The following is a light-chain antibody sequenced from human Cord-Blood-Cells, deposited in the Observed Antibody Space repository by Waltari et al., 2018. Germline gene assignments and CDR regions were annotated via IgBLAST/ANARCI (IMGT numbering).Light chain of an antibody. Sequence: DVVMTQAPRSLPVTLGQRASISCRSSQSLVYSDVNTYLNWFQQRPGQTPRRLIYKVSNRDSGIPDRFSGIGSGTDFTLQISRVEAEDVGVYYCMQGTHWPPWTFGQGTKVEIK. V-gene: IGKV2-30*01. CDR2: KVS. CDR3: MQGTHWPPWT. CDR1: QSLVYSDVNTY. J-gene: IGKJ1*01.